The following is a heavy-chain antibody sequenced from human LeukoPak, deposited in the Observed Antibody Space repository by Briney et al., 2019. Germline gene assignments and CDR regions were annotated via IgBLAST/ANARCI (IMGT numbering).Heavy chain of an antibody. CDR2: INPKTGGT. CDR3: ARDQGASSGWYRGRWFDP. D-gene: IGHD6-19*01. V-gene: IGHV1-2*04. J-gene: IGHJ5*02. Sequence: GASVKVSCKASGYSFTGYYIHWVRQAPGQGLEWMGWINPKTGGTNYAQKFLDWVTITRDTSITTFYMELSRLTSDDTAVYYCARDQGASSGWYRGRWFDPWGQGTLVTVSS. CDR1: GYSFTGYY.